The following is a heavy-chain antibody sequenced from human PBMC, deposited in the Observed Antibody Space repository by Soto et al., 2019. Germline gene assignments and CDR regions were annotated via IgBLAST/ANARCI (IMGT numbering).Heavy chain of an antibody. CDR3: TRSYGYTFGGSLDN. D-gene: IGHD5-18*01. CDR1: GDTFNSYV. J-gene: IGHJ4*02. Sequence: QVQLVQSGPEVKKPGSSVKVSCKASGDTFNSYVITWVRQAPGQGLEWLGGIITAFGTTSYAQNFQDRLTITADEASTTDHMELSSLKSDDTAMYYCTRSYGYTFGGSLDNWGQGTLVTGSS. V-gene: IGHV1-69*01. CDR2: IITAFGTT.